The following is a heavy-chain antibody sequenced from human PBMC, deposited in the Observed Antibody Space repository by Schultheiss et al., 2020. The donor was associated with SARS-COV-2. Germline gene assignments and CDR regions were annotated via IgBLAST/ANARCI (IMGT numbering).Heavy chain of an antibody. CDR1: GFSFSSYA. V-gene: IGHV3-23*01. Sequence: GGSLRLSCAASGFSFSSYAMSWVRQAPGKGLEWVSAISGSGGSTYYADSVKGRFTISRDNSKNTLYLQMNSLRAEDTAVYYCARADVVVVAATGFDYWGQGTLVTVSS. D-gene: IGHD2-15*01. CDR2: ISGSGGST. J-gene: IGHJ4*02. CDR3: ARADVVVVAATGFDY.